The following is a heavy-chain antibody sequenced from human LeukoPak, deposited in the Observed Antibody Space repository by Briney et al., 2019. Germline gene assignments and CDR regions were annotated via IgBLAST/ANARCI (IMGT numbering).Heavy chain of an antibody. V-gene: IGHV4-30-4*01. Sequence: SQTLSLTCAVSGGSISSGDYYWSWIRQPPGKGLEWIRYIYYSGSTYYNPSLKSRVTISVDTSKNQFSLKLSSVTAADTAVYYCAREVAAAGTAYDYWGQGTLVTVSS. CDR3: AREVAAAGTAYDY. J-gene: IGHJ4*02. D-gene: IGHD6-13*01. CDR2: IYYSGST. CDR1: GGSISSGDYY.